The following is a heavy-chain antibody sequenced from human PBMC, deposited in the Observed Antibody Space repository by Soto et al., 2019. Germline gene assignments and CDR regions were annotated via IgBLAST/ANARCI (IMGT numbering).Heavy chain of an antibody. CDR1: GFTFSTYW. D-gene: IGHD3-16*01. CDR2: VDQDGSET. J-gene: IGHJ4*02. Sequence: EVQLVESGGGLVQPGGSLRLSCAASGFTFSTYWMTWVRQPPGKGLEWVANVDQDGSETYYVDSVRGRFTVSRDNAKNSLYLQMNSQRVEDTAVYYCVCGGNFFIYWGQGTLVTVSP. CDR3: VCGGNFFIY. V-gene: IGHV3-7*01.